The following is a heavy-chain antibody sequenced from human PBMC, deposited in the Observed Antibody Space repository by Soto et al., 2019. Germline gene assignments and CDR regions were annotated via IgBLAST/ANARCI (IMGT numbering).Heavy chain of an antibody. CDR2: MIPHSGKT. D-gene: IGHD1-7*01. V-gene: IGHV1-8*02. CDR3: ASELRHVYY. CDR1: GYIFPTYD. J-gene: IGHJ4*01. Sequence: GASVKVSCKASGYIFPTYDVNWARQATGQGLEWMGYMIPHSGKTVYAQKFQGRVTMTSDTSISTAYMELSSLTSEDTAVYYCASELRHVYYWGQGTLVTVSS.